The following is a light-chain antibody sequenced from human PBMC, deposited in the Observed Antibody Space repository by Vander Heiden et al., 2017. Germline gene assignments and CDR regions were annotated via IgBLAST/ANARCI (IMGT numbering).Light chain of an antibody. J-gene: IGKJ3*01. Sequence: GDRVTITCQAIQDISSYLNWYQQKPGEAPKLLIYDASNLETGVPSRFSGSGSGTDFTFTISSLEPEDIAAYFCQQNGEIPLTFGPGTKVEIK. CDR2: DAS. CDR1: QDISSY. V-gene: IGKV1-33*01. CDR3: QQNGEIPLT.